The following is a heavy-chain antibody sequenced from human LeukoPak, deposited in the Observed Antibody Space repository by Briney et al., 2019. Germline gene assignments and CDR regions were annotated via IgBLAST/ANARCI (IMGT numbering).Heavy chain of an antibody. CDR3: ATQQCSGGSCYSRAIWLDP. D-gene: IGHD2-15*01. CDR2: MYHSGNT. CDR1: GGSISSSSYY. J-gene: IGHJ5*02. V-gene: IGHV4-39*01. Sequence: PSETLSLTCTVSGGSISSSSYYWGWIRQPPGKGLEWIASMYHSGNTYYNPSLGSRVTVSVDTSKNQFSLKLNSVTAADTAVYYCATQQCSGGSCYSRAIWLDPWGQGTLVTVSS.